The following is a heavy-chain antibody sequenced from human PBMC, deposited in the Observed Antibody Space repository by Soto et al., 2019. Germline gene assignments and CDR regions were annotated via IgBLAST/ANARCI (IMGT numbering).Heavy chain of an antibody. CDR2: IDHSGST. J-gene: IGHJ6*02. CDR3: ARGRLEGYYYGMDV. CDR1: GGSISSGGYS. Sequence: QLQLQESGSGLVKPSQTLSLTCAVSGGSISSGGYSWSWIRQPPGKGLAWIGYIDHSGSTYYNPSRKRRVTISVDMSKNQFSLKLSSVTAADTAVYYCARGRLEGYYYGMDVWGQLTTVTVSS. V-gene: IGHV4-30-2*01. D-gene: IGHD3-3*01.